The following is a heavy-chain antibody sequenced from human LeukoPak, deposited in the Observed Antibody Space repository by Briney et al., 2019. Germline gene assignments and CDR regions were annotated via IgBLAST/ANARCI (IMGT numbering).Heavy chain of an antibody. Sequence: SETLSLTCTVSSGSISSTSDYWGWIRQPPGKGLEWIGNIYYSGSTYYNPSLKSRVTISVDTSKNQFSLKLSSVTAADTAVYYCARGGYSSGWYSEWWFDPWGQGTLVTVSS. CDR1: SGSISSTSDY. J-gene: IGHJ5*02. D-gene: IGHD6-19*01. CDR3: ARGGYSSGWYSEWWFDP. CDR2: IYYSGST. V-gene: IGHV4-39*01.